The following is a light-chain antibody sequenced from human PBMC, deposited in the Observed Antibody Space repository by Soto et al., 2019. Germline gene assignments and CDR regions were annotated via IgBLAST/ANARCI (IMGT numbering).Light chain of an antibody. CDR1: QGVSTW. J-gene: IGKJ4*01. CDR2: TAS. CDR3: QQHINWPLT. V-gene: IGKV1-12*01. Sequence: DIQMTQSPSSVSASVGDRVTITCRASQGVSTWLAWYQQKPGKAPNLLIYTASSLQSGVPSRFSGSGSGTDFTLTISSLEPGDFALYYCQQHINWPLTFGGGTKV.